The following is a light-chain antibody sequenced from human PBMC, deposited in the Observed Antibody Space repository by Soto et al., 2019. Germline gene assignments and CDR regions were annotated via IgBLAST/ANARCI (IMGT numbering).Light chain of an antibody. CDR2: SAS. CDR3: QQYVSSPFT. J-gene: IGKJ3*01. V-gene: IGKV3-20*01. Sequence: EVVMAQSPAALSVSPGEGATLSCRASQTVSSNLAWYQQRPGQAPRLLIYSASSRATGIPDRFSGSGSETDFTLTISRLEPEDFAVYYCQQYVSSPFTFGPGTKVDIK. CDR1: QTVSSN.